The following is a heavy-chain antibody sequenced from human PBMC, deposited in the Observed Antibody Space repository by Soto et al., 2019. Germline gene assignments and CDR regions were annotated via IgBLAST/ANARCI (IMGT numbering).Heavy chain of an antibody. CDR2: ISHSGIT. J-gene: IGHJ5*02. CDR1: GGSITSANW. CDR3: ARVLRGWFDP. V-gene: IGHV4-4*02. Sequence: SETLSLTCAVSGGSITSANWWTWVRQPPGGGLEWIGEISHSGITNYKASLKSRVTMSVDKTKNDVSLTLTSVTAADTAVYYCARVLRGWFDPWGQGTPVTVSS.